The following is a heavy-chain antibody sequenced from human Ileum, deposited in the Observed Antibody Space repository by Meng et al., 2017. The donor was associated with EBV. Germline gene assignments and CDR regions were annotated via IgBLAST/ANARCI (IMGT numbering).Heavy chain of an antibody. CDR1: GGAVIRNNW. CDR3: AKVSLTGTFYDH. CDR2: IFHIGST. V-gene: IGHV4-4*02. D-gene: IGHD3-9*01. J-gene: IGHJ4*02. Sequence: QVPVQESGAWLVKPSGTMSLTCAGSGGAVIRNNWWSWVPQPPGKGLEWMGEIFHIGSTNNSPSLKSRVTISVDNSKNQFPLSLTSVTAADTAIYYCAKVSLTGTFYDHWGQGILVTVSS.